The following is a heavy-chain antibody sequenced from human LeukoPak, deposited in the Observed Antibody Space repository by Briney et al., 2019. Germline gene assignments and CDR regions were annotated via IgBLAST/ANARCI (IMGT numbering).Heavy chain of an antibody. CDR2: IYYSGST. J-gene: IGHJ4*02. CDR1: GGSISSYY. CDR3: ARAGTWWHGRKHQELDY. D-gene: IGHD2-15*01. V-gene: IGHV4-59*01. Sequence: SETLSLTCTVSGGSISSYYWSWIRQPPGKGLEWIGYIYYSGSTNYNPSLKSRVTISVDTSKNQFSLKLSSVTAADTAVYYCARAGTWWHGRKHQELDYWGQGTLVTVSS.